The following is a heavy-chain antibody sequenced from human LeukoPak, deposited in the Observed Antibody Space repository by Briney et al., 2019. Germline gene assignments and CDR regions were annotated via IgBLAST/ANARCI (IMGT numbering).Heavy chain of an antibody. D-gene: IGHD2-2*01. CDR2: ISAYNGNT. J-gene: IGHJ4*02. Sequence: ASVKVSCKASGYTFTSYGISWVRQAPGQGLEWMGWISAYNGNTNYAQKFQGRVTITADKSTSTAYMELSSLRSEDTAVYYCARVLPAATSLDYWGQGTLVTVSS. V-gene: IGHV1-18*01. CDR1: GYTFTSYG. CDR3: ARVLPAATSLDY.